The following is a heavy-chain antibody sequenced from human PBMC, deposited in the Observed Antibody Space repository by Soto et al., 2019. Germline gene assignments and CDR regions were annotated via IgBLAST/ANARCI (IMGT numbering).Heavy chain of an antibody. J-gene: IGHJ4*02. Sequence: SETLSLTCTVSGGSISSGGYYWSWIRQHPGKGLEWIGYIYYSGSTYYNPSLKSRVTISVDTSKNQFSLKLSSVTAADTAVYYCARGSLYCSGGSCPYYFDYWGQGTLVTVSS. CDR1: GGSISSGGYY. CDR2: IYYSGST. D-gene: IGHD2-15*01. V-gene: IGHV4-31*03. CDR3: ARGSLYCSGGSCPYYFDY.